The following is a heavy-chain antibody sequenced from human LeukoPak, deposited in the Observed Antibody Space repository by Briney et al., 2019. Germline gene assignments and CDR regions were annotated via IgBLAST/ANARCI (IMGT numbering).Heavy chain of an antibody. V-gene: IGHV3-21*01. Sequence: GGSLRLSCAASGFTFSSYSMNWVPQAPGKGREGFSSISSSSSYIYYADSVKGRFTIPRDNARNSLYLQMNSLRAEDTAVYYCARGSWGIPLGYCSSTSCYYCYFDYWGQGTLVTVSS. D-gene: IGHD2-2*01. J-gene: IGHJ4*02. CDR1: GFTFSSYS. CDR2: ISSSSSYI. CDR3: ARGSWGIPLGYCSSTSCYYCYFDY.